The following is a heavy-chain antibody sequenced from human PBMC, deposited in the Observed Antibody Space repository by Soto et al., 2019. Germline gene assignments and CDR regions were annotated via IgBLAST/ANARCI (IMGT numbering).Heavy chain of an antibody. Sequence: GASVKVSCKASGYTFTGYYMHWVRQAPGQGLEWMGWINPNSGGTNYAQKFQGRVTMTRDTSISTAYMELSRLRSDDTAVYYCASRYSGYESYYGMDVWGQGTTVTVS. V-gene: IGHV1-2*02. J-gene: IGHJ6*02. D-gene: IGHD5-12*01. CDR3: ASRYSGYESYYGMDV. CDR1: GYTFTGYY. CDR2: INPNSGGT.